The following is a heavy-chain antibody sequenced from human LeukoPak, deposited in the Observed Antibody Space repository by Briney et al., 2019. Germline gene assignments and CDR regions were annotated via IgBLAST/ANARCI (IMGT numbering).Heavy chain of an antibody. J-gene: IGHJ5*01. CDR3: ARLYYYDSGTFYNGLDS. V-gene: IGHV4-4*02. Sequence: SETLSLTCAVSGGSISSSNWWSWVRQPPGKGLEWIGEIYHSGSTNYNPSLKSRVTISVDTSNNQFSLKLSSVTAADTAVYYCARLYYYDSGTFYNGLDSWGQGTLVTVSS. CDR1: GGSISSSNW. CDR2: IYHSGST. D-gene: IGHD3-10*01.